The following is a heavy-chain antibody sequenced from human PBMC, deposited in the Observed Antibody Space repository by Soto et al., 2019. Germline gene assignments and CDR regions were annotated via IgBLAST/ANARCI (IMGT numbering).Heavy chain of an antibody. Sequence: ASVKVSCKASGCTFTSYDISWVRQATGQGLEWMGWMNPNTGNSGYAQKFQGRVTMTSDTSISTAHMELSSLRSEDTAVYYCARRAETNGWNGFGADKYYFDFWGQGTLVTVSS. CDR3: ARRAETNGWNGFGADKYYFDF. J-gene: IGHJ4*02. CDR2: MNPNTGNS. CDR1: GCTFTSYD. D-gene: IGHD1-1*01. V-gene: IGHV1-8*01.